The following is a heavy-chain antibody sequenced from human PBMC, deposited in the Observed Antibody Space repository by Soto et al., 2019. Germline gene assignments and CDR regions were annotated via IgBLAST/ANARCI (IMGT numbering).Heavy chain of an antibody. Sequence: GESLKISCKGSGYSFTSYWIGWVRQMPGKGLEWMGIIYPGDSDTRYSPSFQGQVTISADKSISTAYLQWSSLKASDTAMYYCARDQQKYNPSFYHYYAMDLWGQGTTVTVSS. CDR2: IYPGDSDT. D-gene: IGHD1-20*01. CDR3: ARDQQKYNPSFYHYYAMDL. J-gene: IGHJ6*02. CDR1: GYSFTSYW. V-gene: IGHV5-51*01.